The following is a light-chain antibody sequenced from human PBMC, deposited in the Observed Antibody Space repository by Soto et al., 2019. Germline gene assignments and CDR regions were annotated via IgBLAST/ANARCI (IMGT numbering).Light chain of an antibody. CDR1: TGAVTSGHY. V-gene: IGLV7-46*01. CDR2: DTT. J-gene: IGLJ3*02. Sequence: QAVVTREPSLTVSPGGTVTLTCGSTTGAVTSGHYPDWFQQKAGQAPRTLIYDTTKRHSWTPARFSGSLLGGKAALTLSGAQPEDEADYYCLLSYNGAQVFGGGTKLTVL. CDR3: LLSYNGAQV.